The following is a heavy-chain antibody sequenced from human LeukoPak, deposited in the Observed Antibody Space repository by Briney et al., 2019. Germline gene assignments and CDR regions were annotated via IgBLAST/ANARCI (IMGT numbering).Heavy chain of an antibody. Sequence: PGGSLRLCCAVSGITLSNYGMSWVRQAPGKGLEWVAGISDSGGSTKYADSVKGRFTISRDNPKNTLYLQMNSLRAEDTAVYFCAKRGVVIRVILVGFHKEAYYFDSWGQGALVTVSS. D-gene: IGHD3-22*01. CDR3: AKRGVVIRVILVGFHKEAYYFDS. CDR1: GITLSNYG. V-gene: IGHV3-23*01. J-gene: IGHJ4*02. CDR2: ISDSGGST.